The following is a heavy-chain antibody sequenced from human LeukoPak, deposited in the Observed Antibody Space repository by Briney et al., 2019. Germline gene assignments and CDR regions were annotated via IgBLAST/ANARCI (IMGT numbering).Heavy chain of an antibody. Sequence: PGGSLRLSCAASGFTFSSYEMNWVRQAPGKGLEWVSYISSSGSTTYYAGSVKGRFTISRDNAKNSLYLQMNSLGAEDTAVYYCASLRPRQQLVVDHWGQGTLVTVSS. J-gene: IGHJ4*02. CDR2: ISSSGSTT. D-gene: IGHD6-13*01. CDR1: GFTFSSYE. V-gene: IGHV3-48*03. CDR3: ASLRPRQQLVVDH.